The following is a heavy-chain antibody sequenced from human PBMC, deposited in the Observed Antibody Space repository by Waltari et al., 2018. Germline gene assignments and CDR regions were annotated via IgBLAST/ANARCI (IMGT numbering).Heavy chain of an antibody. CDR2: IYYSGST. V-gene: IGHV4-39*01. Sequence: QLQLQESGPGLVKPSETLSLTCTVSGGSISSSSYYWGWIRQPPGKGLEWIGSIYYSGSTYYNPSLKRRVTISVDTSKNQFSLKLSSVTAADTAVYYCGVFTVTTSHFQHWGQGTLVTVSS. J-gene: IGHJ1*01. CDR1: GGSISSSSYY. CDR3: GVFTVTTSHFQH. D-gene: IGHD4-17*01.